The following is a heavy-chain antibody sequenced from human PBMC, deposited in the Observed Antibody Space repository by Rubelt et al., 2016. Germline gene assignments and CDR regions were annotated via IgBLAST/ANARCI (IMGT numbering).Heavy chain of an antibody. Sequence: QVQLQQWGAGLLKPSETLSLTCVAYGDSFTGYFWTWVRQAPGKGLEWIGEISPSGSTDYNPSLKSRITISVDTSKNQFSLKLSSVTAADTAEYYCAKELGYCSGTNCYGGTFDFWGQGTLVTVSS. CDR3: AKELGYCSGTNCYGGTFDF. CDR2: ISPSGST. D-gene: IGHD2-2*01. J-gene: IGHJ4*02. CDR1: GDSFTGYF. V-gene: IGHV4-34*01.